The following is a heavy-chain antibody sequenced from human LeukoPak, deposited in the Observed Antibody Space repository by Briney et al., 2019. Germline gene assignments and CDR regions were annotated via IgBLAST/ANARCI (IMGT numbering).Heavy chain of an antibody. CDR3: ASLGPAGDYYYGMDV. CDR2: ISGSGGST. CDR1: GFTVSSNY. Sequence: GGSLRLSCAASGFTVSSNYMSWVRQAPGKGLEWVSAISGSGGSTYYADSVKGRFTISRDNSKNTLYLQMNSLRAEDTAVYYCASLGPAGDYYYGMDVWGQGTTVTVSS. J-gene: IGHJ6*02. V-gene: IGHV3-23*01. D-gene: IGHD3-16*01.